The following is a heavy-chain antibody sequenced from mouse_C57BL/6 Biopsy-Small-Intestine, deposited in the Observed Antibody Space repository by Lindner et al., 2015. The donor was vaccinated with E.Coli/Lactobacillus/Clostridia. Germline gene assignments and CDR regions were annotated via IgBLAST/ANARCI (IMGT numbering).Heavy chain of an antibody. CDR3: ARDLSAATLGY. D-gene: IGHD2-3*01. CDR2: LNVGNGDT. CDR1: GYTFTTYP. Sequence: SVKVSCKASGYTFTTYPIHWVRRAPGQGLEWVGWLNVGNGDTKCSQKFQGRVTITRDTSASTAYMELSYLTSEDTAMYYCARDLSAATLGYWGQGTLVTVSS. J-gene: IGHJ4*01. V-gene: IGHV1-84*02.